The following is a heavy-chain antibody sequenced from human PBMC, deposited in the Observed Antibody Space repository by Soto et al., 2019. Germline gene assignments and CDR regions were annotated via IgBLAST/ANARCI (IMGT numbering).Heavy chain of an antibody. D-gene: IGHD6-13*01. V-gene: IGHV4-59*01. J-gene: IGHJ5*02. Sequence: PSETLSLTCTVSGGSISSYYWSWIRQPPGKGLEWIGYIYYSGSTNYNPSPKSRVTISVDTSKNQFSLKLSSVTAADTAVYYCARDQGAAAGIQGYNWFDPWGQGTLVTVSS. CDR2: IYYSGST. CDR3: ARDQGAAAGIQGYNWFDP. CDR1: GGSISSYY.